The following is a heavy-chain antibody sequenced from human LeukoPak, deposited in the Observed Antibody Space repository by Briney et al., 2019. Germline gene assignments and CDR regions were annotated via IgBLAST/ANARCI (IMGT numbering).Heavy chain of an antibody. V-gene: IGHV1-3*01. CDR1: GGTFSSYA. D-gene: IGHD2-2*01. CDR3: ARDICSSTSCYVERGWYYYYGMDV. J-gene: IGHJ6*02. Sequence: ASVKVSCKASGGTFSSYAINWVRQAPGQGLEWMGWINAGNGNTKYSQKFQGRVTITRDTSASTAYMELSSLRSEDTAVYYCARDICSSTSCYVERGWYYYYGMDVWGQGTTVTDSS. CDR2: INAGNGNT.